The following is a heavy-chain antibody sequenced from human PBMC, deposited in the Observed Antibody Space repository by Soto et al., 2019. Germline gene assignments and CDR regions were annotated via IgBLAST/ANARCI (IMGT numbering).Heavy chain of an antibody. J-gene: IGHJ6*02. D-gene: IGHD6-13*01. V-gene: IGHV1-69*06. CDR1: GGTFSSYA. Sequence: QVQLVQSGAEVKKPGSSVKVSCKASGGTFSSYAISWVRQAPGQGLEWMGGIIPIFGTANYAQKFQGRVTITADKSTSTAYMELSSLRSKDTAVYYCARGIAAARYYYYGMDVWGQGTTVTVSS. CDR2: IIPIFGTA. CDR3: ARGIAAARYYYYGMDV.